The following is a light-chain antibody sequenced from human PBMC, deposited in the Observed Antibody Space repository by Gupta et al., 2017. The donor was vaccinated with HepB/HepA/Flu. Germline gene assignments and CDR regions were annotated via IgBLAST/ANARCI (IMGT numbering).Light chain of an antibody. CDR1: QSVSSSY. CDR3: QQYGSSPT. J-gene: IGKJ1*01. CDR2: GAS. Sequence: EIVLTQSPRTLSLSPGERATLTFRASQSVSSSYLAWYQQKPGQAPSLLIYGASSRATGIPDRFSGSGLGTDFTLTISRPEAEDYAVYYSQQYGSSPTFGQGTKVEIK. V-gene: IGKV3-20*01.